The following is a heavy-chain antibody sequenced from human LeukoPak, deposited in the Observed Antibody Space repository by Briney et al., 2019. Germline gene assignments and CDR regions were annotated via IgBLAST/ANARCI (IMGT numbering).Heavy chain of an antibody. J-gene: IGHJ6*03. CDR2: IYYTGSI. Sequence: SETLSLTCTVSGGSISSYYWSWIRQPPGKGLEWIGFIYYTGSINYNPSLKSRVTISVDKSKNQFSLQLSSVTAADTAVYFCARGPYYYYMDVWGKGTTVTISS. CDR3: ARGPYYYYMDV. V-gene: IGHV4-59*01. CDR1: GGSISSYY.